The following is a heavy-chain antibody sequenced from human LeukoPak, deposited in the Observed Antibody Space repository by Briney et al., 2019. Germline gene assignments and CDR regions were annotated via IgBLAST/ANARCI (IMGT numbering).Heavy chain of an antibody. V-gene: IGHV3-23*01. CDR2: IIGGAGGT. CDR1: GYSISSGYY. Sequence: ETLSLTCTVPGYSISSGYYWGWIRQPPGKGLEWVSGIIGGAGGTYYADSVKGRFTISRDNAKNTLYLQMNSLRAEDTAVYYCAHGSMYQLDYWGQGTLVTVSS. J-gene: IGHJ4*02. CDR3: AHGSMYQLDY. D-gene: IGHD2-2*01.